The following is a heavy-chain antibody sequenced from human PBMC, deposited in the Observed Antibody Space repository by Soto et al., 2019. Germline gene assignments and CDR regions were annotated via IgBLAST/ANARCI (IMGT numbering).Heavy chain of an antibody. J-gene: IGHJ4*02. CDR2: IYYSGST. CDR3: ARDMGGYFYFDL. CDR1: GGSISSSH. D-gene: IGHD3-22*01. V-gene: IGHV4-59*01. Sequence: TLSLTCTVSGGSISSSHWNWIRQSPGKGLEWIGYIYYSGSTNYNPSLKSRVSISVDMSENQFSLKLTSVTAADTGVYYCARDMGGYFYFDLWGQGTLVTVSS.